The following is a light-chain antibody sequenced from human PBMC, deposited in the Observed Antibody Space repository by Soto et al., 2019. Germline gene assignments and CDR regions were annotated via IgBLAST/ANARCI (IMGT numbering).Light chain of an antibody. CDR3: CSYAGSSSVL. J-gene: IGLJ2*01. CDR1: SSDVGLYNY. V-gene: IGLV2-11*01. CDR2: DVS. Sequence: QSALTQPRSVSGSPGQSVTISCTGTSSDVGLYNYVSWFQQHPGNAPKLMIFDVSKRPSGVPDRFSGPRSGNTASLTISGLQAGDEAQYYCCSYAGSSSVLFGGGTKLTVL.